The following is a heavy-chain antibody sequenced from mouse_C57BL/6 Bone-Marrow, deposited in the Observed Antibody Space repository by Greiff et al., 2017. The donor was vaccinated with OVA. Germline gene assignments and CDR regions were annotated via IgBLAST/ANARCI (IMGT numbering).Heavy chain of an antibody. CDR1: EYEFPSHD. CDR3: ARHGGWLFDWYFDV. D-gene: IGHD2-3*01. V-gene: IGHV5-2*01. J-gene: IGHJ1*03. Sequence: EVQLVESGGGLVQPGESLKLSCESNEYEFPSHDMSWVRKTPEKRLELVAAINSDGGSTYYPDTMERRFIISRDNTKKTLYLQISSRRSEDTALYYCARHGGWLFDWYFDVWGTGTTVTVSS. CDR2: INSDGGST.